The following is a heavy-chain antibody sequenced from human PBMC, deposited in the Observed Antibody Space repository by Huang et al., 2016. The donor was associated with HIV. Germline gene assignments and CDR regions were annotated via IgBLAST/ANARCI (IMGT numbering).Heavy chain of an antibody. Sequence: QVHLVESGGGVVQPGRSLRLSCAASGFTFNSYAMHWVRQAPGKGLEWVAVISDDGSEKYYADSVKGRVTISRDNSKNTLYLQMNSLRAEDTAVYYCARDSYYYDSSGFLRLDAFDIWGQGTMVTVSS. V-gene: IGHV3-30*04. D-gene: IGHD3-22*01. CDR1: GFTFNSYA. CDR3: ARDSYYYDSSGFLRLDAFDI. J-gene: IGHJ3*02. CDR2: ISDDGSEK.